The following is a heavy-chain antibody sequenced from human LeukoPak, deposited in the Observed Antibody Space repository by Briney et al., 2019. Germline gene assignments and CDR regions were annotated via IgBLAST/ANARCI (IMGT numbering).Heavy chain of an antibody. D-gene: IGHD6-19*01. CDR3: AGDLSRGRSGWYGY. CDR2: INPNRGGT. Sequence: ASVKVSRKASRYTPTRYNMHWVRHAPGQRHEWMGRINPNRGGTNNAQKFHGRVAMTRDTSISTAYLELSRLRSDDTAVYYCAGDLSRGRSGWYGYWGQGTLVTVSS. CDR1: RYTPTRYN. V-gene: IGHV1-2*06. J-gene: IGHJ4*02.